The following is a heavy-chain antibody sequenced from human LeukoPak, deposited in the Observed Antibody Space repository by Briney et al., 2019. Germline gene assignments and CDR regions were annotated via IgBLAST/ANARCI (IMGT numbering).Heavy chain of an antibody. Sequence: SETLSLTCAVYGGSFSGYYWSWIRQPPGKGLEWIGEINHSGSTDYNPSLKSRVTISVDTSKNQFSLKLSSVTAADTAVYYCARLRGYFDWLSHDYWGQGTLVTVSS. CDR2: INHSGST. CDR3: ARLRGYFDWLSHDY. D-gene: IGHD3-9*01. V-gene: IGHV4-34*01. CDR1: GGSFSGYY. J-gene: IGHJ4*02.